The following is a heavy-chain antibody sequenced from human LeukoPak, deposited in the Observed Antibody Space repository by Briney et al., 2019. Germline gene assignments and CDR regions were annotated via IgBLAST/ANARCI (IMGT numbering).Heavy chain of an antibody. CDR1: GGTFSSYA. D-gene: IGHD5-24*01. CDR3: ARAAIPDPRRDGYNWGFDP. Sequence: GSSVTVSCKASGGTFSSYAISWVRQAPGQGLEWMGGITPIFGTANYAQKFQGRVTITADESTSTAYMELSSLRSEDTAVYYCARAAIPDPRRDGYNWGFDPWGQGTLVTVSS. J-gene: IGHJ5*02. V-gene: IGHV1-69*01. CDR2: ITPIFGTA.